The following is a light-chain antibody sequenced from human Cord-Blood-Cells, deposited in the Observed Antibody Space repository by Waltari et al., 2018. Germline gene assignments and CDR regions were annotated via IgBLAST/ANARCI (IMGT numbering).Light chain of an antibody. CDR3: QQYNSYST. CDR2: DAS. V-gene: IGKV1-5*01. CDR1: QSISSW. J-gene: IGKJ1*01. Sequence: DIQMTQSPSTLSASVGDRVTLTCWASQSISSWLAWYQQKPGKAPKRLIYDASSLESGVPSRCSGSGSGTEFTLTISILQPDDFSTYYCQQYNSYSTFGQGTKVEIK.